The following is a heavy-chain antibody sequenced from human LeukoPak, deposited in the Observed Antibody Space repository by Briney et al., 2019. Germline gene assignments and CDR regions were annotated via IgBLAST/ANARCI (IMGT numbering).Heavy chain of an antibody. CDR3: ARDLFQQLVPTYYYYYGMDV. V-gene: IGHV6-1*01. Sequence: PSQTLSLTCAISGDSVSSNSAAWNWIRQSPSRGLEWLGRTYYRSKWYNDYAVSVRSRITINPDTSKNQFSLQLNSVTPEDTAVYYCARDLFQQLVPTYYYYYGMDVWGQGTTVTVSS. J-gene: IGHJ6*02. CDR1: GDSVSSNSAA. CDR2: TYYRSKWYN. D-gene: IGHD6-13*01.